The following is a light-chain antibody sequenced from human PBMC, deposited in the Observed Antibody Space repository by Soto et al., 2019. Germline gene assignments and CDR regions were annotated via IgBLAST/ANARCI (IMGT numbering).Light chain of an antibody. CDR2: AAS. J-gene: IGKJ1*01. Sequence: DIQMTQSPSSLSASVGDRVTITCRASQSITSYLYACQQKPGKAPQRLIYAASSLQSGGTSRLSSSSSGTELTPTISSLQPEDFLTYYCQQRYSTPRTFGQGTKVDI. CDR1: QSITSY. CDR3: QQRYSTPRT. V-gene: IGKV1-39*01.